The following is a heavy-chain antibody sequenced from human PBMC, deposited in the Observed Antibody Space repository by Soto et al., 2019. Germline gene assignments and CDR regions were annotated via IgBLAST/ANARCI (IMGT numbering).Heavy chain of an antibody. CDR1: GYTFTSYD. J-gene: IGHJ4*02. CDR2: MNPNSGNT. CDR3: ARVHAYYDILTGYYFDY. V-gene: IGHV1-8*01. D-gene: IGHD3-9*01. Sequence: ASVKVSCKASGYTFTSYDINWVRQATGQGLEWMGWMNPNSGNTGYAQKFQGRVTMTRNTSISTAYMELSSLRSEDTAVYYCARVHAYYDILTGYYFDYWGQGTLVTVSS.